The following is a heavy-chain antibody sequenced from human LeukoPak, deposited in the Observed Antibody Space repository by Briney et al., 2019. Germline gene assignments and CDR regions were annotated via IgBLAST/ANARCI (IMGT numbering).Heavy chain of an antibody. Sequence: SVKVSCKASGGTFSSYAISWVRQAPGQGLEWMGGIIPIFGTANYAQKFQGRVTITADESTSTAYMELSSLRSEDTAVYYCAGSSGSGYCSSTSCSPYNWFDPWGQGTLVTVSS. J-gene: IGHJ5*02. D-gene: IGHD2-2*01. CDR3: AGSSGSGYCSSTSCSPYNWFDP. CDR2: IIPIFGTA. CDR1: GGTFSSYA. V-gene: IGHV1-69*01.